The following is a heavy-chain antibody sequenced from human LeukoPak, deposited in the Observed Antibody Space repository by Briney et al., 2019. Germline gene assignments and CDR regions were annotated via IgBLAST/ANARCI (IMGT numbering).Heavy chain of an antibody. Sequence: GGSLRLSCAASGFTFSSYWMRSVRQAPGKGLVWVSRINSDGSSTSYADSVKGRFTISRDNAKNTLYLQMNSLRAEDTAVYYCARGGYSGYNFDYWGQGTLVTVSS. J-gene: IGHJ4*02. CDR3: ARGGYSGYNFDY. CDR1: GFTFSSYW. D-gene: IGHD5-12*01. CDR2: INSDGSST. V-gene: IGHV3-74*01.